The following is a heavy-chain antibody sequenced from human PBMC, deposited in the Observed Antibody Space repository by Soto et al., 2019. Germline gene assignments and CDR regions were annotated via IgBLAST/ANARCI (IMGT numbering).Heavy chain of an antibody. CDR2: IYWDDDK. Sequence: QITLKESGPTLVKPTQTLTLTCTFSGFSLSTSGVGVGWIRQPPGKALEWLALIYWDDDKRYSPSLKSRLTNTKYTPKNQVVLTMTNMDPVDTATYYCAHTRIAARLRLYFDYWGQGTLVTVSS. J-gene: IGHJ4*02. CDR1: GFSLSTSGVG. D-gene: IGHD6-6*01. V-gene: IGHV2-5*02. CDR3: AHTRIAARLRLYFDY.